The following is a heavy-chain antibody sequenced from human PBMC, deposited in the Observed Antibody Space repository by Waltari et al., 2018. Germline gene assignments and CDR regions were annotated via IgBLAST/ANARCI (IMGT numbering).Heavy chain of an antibody. CDR2: IYHSGST. CDR1: GGSISSGGYS. CDR3: ARVGIESVFDY. Sequence: QLQLQESGSGLVKPSQTLSLTCAVSGGSISSGGYSWSWIRQPPGKGLEWIGYIYHSGSTYYNPSLKSRVTISVDRSKNQFSLRLSAVTAADTAVYYCARVGIESVFDYWGQGTLVTVSS. J-gene: IGHJ4*02. V-gene: IGHV4-30-2*01.